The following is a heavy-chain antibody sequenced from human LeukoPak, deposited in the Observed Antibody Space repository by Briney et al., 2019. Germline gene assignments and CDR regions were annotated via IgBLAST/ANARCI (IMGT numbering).Heavy chain of an antibody. CDR3: AKGSKIPSRPPFDY. V-gene: IGHV3-23*01. CDR1: GFTFSSYA. Sequence: GGSLRLSCAASGFTFSSYAMSWVRQAPGKGLEWVSAISGSGGSTYYADSVKGRFTISGDNSKNTLYLQMNSLRAEDTAVYYCAKGSKIPSRPPFDYWGQGTLVTVSS. CDR2: ISGSGGST. D-gene: IGHD3-10*01. J-gene: IGHJ4*02.